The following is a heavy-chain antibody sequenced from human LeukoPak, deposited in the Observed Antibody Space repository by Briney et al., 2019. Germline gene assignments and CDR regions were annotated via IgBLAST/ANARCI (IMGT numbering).Heavy chain of an antibody. D-gene: IGHD6-13*01. V-gene: IGHV3-30-3*01. CDR3: AREILFAAAGPSFDY. CDR2: ISYDGSNK. J-gene: IGHJ4*02. CDR1: GFTFSSYA. Sequence: GGSLRLSCAASGFTFSSYAMHWVRQAPGKGLEWVAVISYDGSNKYYADSVKGRFTISRDNSKNTLYLQMNSLRAEDTAVYYCAREILFAAAGPSFDYWGQGTLVTVSS.